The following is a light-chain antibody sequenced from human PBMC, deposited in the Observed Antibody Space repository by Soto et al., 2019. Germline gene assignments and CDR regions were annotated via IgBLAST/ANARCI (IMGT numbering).Light chain of an antibody. J-gene: IGKJ2*02. CDR1: QSVSSSS. CDR2: GAS. Sequence: EIVLTQSPGTLSLSPGERATLSCRASQSVSSSSLVWYQQKPGQALRLLIYGASTTATGTPDRFSGSGSGTDFALTISRLEPEDFAVYYCQQYNGSPCTFGQGTKLESK. CDR3: QQYNGSPCT. V-gene: IGKV3-20*01.